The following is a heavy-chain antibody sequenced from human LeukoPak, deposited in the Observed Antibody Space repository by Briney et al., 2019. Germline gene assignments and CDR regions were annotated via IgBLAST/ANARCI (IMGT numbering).Heavy chain of an antibody. J-gene: IGHJ1*01. V-gene: IGHV3-30*18. CDR3: AKERRETVVGTVYFQH. CDR1: GFTFSNFG. Sequence: PGGSLRLSCAASGFTFSNFGVHWVRQAPGKGLEWVAIISYDGTSNNYADSVKGRFTISRDNCKNTLYLQMNSLRAEDTAVYYCAKERRETVVGTVYFQHWGQGTLVTVSS. D-gene: IGHD6-19*01. CDR2: ISYDGTSN.